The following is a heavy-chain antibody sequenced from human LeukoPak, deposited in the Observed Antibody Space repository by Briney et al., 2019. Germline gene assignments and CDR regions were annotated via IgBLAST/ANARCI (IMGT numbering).Heavy chain of an antibody. CDR1: GFTFTGYF. CDR3: ANLVAAATDY. J-gene: IGHJ4*02. CDR2: MNPNSGNT. Sequence: ASVKVSCKASGFTFTGYFMQWVRQAPGQGLEWMGWMNPNSGNTGYAQKFQGRVTMTRDTAISTAYMELSSLSSEDTAVYYCANLVAAATDYWGQGTLVTVSS. D-gene: IGHD2-2*01. V-gene: IGHV1-8*02.